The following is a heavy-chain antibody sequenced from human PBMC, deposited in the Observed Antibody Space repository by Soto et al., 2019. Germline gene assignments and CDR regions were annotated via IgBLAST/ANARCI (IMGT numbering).Heavy chain of an antibody. CDR2: ISYDGSNK. V-gene: IGHV3-30*18. D-gene: IGHD2-8*01. Sequence: QVQLVESGGGVVQPGRSLRLCCAASGFTFSSYGMHWVRQAPGKGLEWVAVISYDGSNKYYADSVKGRFTISRDNSKNTLYLQMNSLRAEDTAVYYCAKDMGYCTNGVCYTSYFQHWGQGTLVTVSS. CDR1: GFTFSSYG. CDR3: AKDMGYCTNGVCYTSYFQH. J-gene: IGHJ1*01.